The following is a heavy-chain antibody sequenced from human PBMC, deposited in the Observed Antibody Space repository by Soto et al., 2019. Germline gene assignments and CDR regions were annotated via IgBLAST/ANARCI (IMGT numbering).Heavy chain of an antibody. V-gene: IGHV3-66*01. D-gene: IGHD5-18*01. Sequence: EVQLVESGGGLVQPGGSLRLSCVASGFTVSSNYMSWVRQAPGKGLEWVSVIYSGGSRYYADSVKGGFTISRDNSKNTLYLQMTSLRAEDTAVYYCASRGGYSYLNVFDIWGQGTMVTVSS. J-gene: IGHJ3*02. CDR3: ASRGGYSYLNVFDI. CDR1: GFTVSSNY. CDR2: IYSGGSR.